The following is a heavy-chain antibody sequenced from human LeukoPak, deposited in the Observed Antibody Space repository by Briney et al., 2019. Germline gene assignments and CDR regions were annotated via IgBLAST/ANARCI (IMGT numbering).Heavy chain of an antibody. Sequence: PGGSLRLSCAASGFTFSSYSMNWVRQAPGEGLEWVSYISSSSSTIYYADSVKGRFTISRDNAKNSLYLQMNSLRAEDTAVYCCARDPSSWCGGDYFDYWGQGTLVTVSS. CDR3: ARDPSSWCGGDYFDY. D-gene: IGHD6-13*01. CDR2: ISSSSSTI. V-gene: IGHV3-48*01. CDR1: GFTFSSYS. J-gene: IGHJ4*02.